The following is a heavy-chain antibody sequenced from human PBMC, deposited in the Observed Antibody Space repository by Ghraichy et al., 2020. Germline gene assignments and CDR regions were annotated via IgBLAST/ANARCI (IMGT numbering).Heavy chain of an antibody. J-gene: IGHJ6*02. Sequence: GGSLRLSCTASGFTFGDYAMSWFRQAPGKGLEWVGFIRSKAYGGTTEYAASVKGRFTISRDDSKSIAYLQMNRLKTEDTAVYYCTRYSGYGGYGMDVWGQGTTVTVSS. D-gene: IGHD5-12*01. CDR2: IRSKAYGGTT. CDR1: GFTFGDYA. CDR3: TRYSGYGGYGMDV. V-gene: IGHV3-49*03.